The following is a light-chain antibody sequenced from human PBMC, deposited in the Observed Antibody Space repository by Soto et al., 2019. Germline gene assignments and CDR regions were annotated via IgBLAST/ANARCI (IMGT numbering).Light chain of an antibody. CDR2: YKSDSDR. CDR3: LIWHNSAYV. Sequence: QPVLTQSASLSASPGASASLICTLRSGINVDTYRIYWYQQKPGSPPQYLLNYKSDSDRQQGSGVPSRFSGSKDASANTGILLISGLQSEDEADYYCLIWHNSAYVFGAGTKLTVL. J-gene: IGLJ1*01. V-gene: IGLV5-45*01. CDR1: SGINVDTYR.